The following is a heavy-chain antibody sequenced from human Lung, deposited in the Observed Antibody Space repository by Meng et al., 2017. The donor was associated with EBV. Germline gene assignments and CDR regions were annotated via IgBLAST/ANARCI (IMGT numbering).Heavy chain of an antibody. V-gene: IGHV3-74*01. J-gene: IGHJ4*02. CDR3: SRDLAGPFDD. Sequence: EVQLVESGGGLVQPGGSLRLSCTVSGFRFSRFWMHWVRQVPGKGLVWVARTNEDGGITTYADSVKGRFIISRDNTRNTLYLQMNSLRDEDTAVYFCSRDLAGPFDDWGQGTLVTVS. CDR1: GFRFSRFW. CDR2: TNEDGGIT.